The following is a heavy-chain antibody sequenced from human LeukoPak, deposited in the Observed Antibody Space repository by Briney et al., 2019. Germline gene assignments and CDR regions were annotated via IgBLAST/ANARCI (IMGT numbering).Heavy chain of an antibody. CDR2: ISAYNGNT. Sequence: VASVKVSCKASGYTFTSYGISWVRQAPGQGLEWMGWISAYNGNTSYAQKLQGRVTMTTDTSTSTAYMELRSLRSDDTAVYYCARDRVIVGARPFDCWGQGTLVTVSS. D-gene: IGHD1-26*01. CDR3: ARDRVIVGARPFDC. CDR1: GYTFTSYG. V-gene: IGHV1-18*01. J-gene: IGHJ4*02.